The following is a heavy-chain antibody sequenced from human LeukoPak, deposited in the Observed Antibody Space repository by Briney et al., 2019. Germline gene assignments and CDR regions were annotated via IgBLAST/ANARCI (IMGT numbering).Heavy chain of an antibody. J-gene: IGHJ5*02. CDR1: GFTFGDYS. D-gene: IGHD6-6*01. Sequence: GGSLRLSCSASGFTFGDYSLNWVRQAPGKGLELVSYISSSSRDIYYAESVKGRFTISRGNTRNSLYLQMNSLRAEDTAVYYCARGSSNVAARNNWFDPWGQGTLVTVSS. CDR3: ARGSSNVAARNNWFDP. CDR2: ISSSSRDI. V-gene: IGHV3-48*01.